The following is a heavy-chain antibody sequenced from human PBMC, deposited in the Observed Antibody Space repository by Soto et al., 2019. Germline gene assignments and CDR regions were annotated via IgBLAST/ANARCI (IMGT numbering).Heavy chain of an antibody. J-gene: IGHJ4*02. Sequence: EVQLLESGGGLVQPGGSLRLSCAASGFTFSNYAMSWVRQAPGKGLEWVSAIRIGGGSTYYADSVKGRFTISRDDPKNTLYLQMNSLRAEDTAVYYCAKDNEWLHHYWGQGTLVTVSS. CDR1: GFTFSNYA. CDR3: AKDNEWLHHY. V-gene: IGHV3-23*01. D-gene: IGHD5-12*01. CDR2: IRIGGGST.